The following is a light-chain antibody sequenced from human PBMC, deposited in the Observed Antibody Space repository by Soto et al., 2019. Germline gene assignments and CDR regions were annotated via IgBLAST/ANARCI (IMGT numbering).Light chain of an antibody. CDR2: KAS. CDR3: QQYNGYWT. V-gene: IGKV1-5*03. Sequence: DIQMTQSPSTLSASVGDRVTITCRASQSISDLLAWYQQKPGKAPKLLIYKASNLKSGVPSRFSGSGSGTEYTLTISSLQADDFASYYCQQYNGYWTFGQGTKVEI. CDR1: QSISDL. J-gene: IGKJ1*01.